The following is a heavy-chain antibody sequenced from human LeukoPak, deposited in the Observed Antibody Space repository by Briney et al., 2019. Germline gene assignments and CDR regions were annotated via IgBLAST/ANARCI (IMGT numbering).Heavy chain of an antibody. V-gene: IGHV4-59*08. D-gene: IGHD5-24*01. CDR1: GGSISSYY. J-gene: IGHJ3*02. CDR3: ARHDGAILVDAFDI. Sequence: SETLSLTCTVSGGSISSYYWSWIRQPPGKGLEGIGYIYYSGSTNYNPSLKSRVTMSVDTSENQFSLKLSSVTAADTAVYYCARHDGAILVDAFDIWGQGTKVTVSS. CDR2: IYYSGST.